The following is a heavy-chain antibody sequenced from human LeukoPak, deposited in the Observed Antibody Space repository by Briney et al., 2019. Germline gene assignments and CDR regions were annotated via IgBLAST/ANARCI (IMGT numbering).Heavy chain of an antibody. Sequence: SETLSLTCTVSGGSISSYYWSWIRQPAGKGLEWIGRIYTSGSTNYNPSLKSRVTMSVDTSKNQFSLKLSPVTAADTAVYYCARDETYGGNSGELHYWGQGNLVTVSS. V-gene: IGHV4-4*07. J-gene: IGHJ4*02. CDR3: ARDETYGGNSGELHY. CDR1: GGSISSYY. D-gene: IGHD4-23*01. CDR2: IYTSGST.